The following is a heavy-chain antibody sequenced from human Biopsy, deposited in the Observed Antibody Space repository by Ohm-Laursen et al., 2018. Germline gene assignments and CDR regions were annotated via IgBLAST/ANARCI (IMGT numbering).Heavy chain of an antibody. CDR2: IYFTGRT. V-gene: IGHV4-59*12. CDR3: ASAGYNPDWNFDL. CDR1: GGPIDSYY. J-gene: IGHJ2*01. Sequence: PSQTLSLTCTVSGGPIDSYYWSWIRQPPGKALEWIGYIYFTGRTSYNPSLKGRVTMSVNTPKKQFSLRLSSVTAADTAVYYCASAGYNPDWNFDLWGRGTRVTVSS. D-gene: IGHD5-24*01.